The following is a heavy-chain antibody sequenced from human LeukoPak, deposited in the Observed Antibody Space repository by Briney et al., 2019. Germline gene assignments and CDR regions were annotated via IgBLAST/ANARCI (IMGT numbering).Heavy chain of an antibody. J-gene: IGHJ4*02. CDR3: ARDRVDDYFFFDF. Sequence: GGSLRLSCAASGFTLDDYAMHWVRQASGKGLEWVSLISWDGAWTYYTDSVKGRFTVSRDNSKNSLYLQMNSLRNEDTALYYCARDRVDDYFFFDFWGQGTLVTVSS. CDR1: GFTLDDYA. D-gene: IGHD2/OR15-2a*01. V-gene: IGHV3-43*01. CDR2: ISWDGAWT.